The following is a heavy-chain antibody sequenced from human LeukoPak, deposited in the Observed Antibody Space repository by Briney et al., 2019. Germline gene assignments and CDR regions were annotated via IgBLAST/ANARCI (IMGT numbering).Heavy chain of an antibody. CDR2: VYSSGNT. D-gene: IGHD5-12*01. Sequence: SETLSLTCTVSGGSISSYYWSWIRQPAGKGLEWIGRVYSSGNTNYNPSLKSRVTMSVDTSKNQFSLKLTSVTAADTAVYYCVGATLFSYYFDYWGQGTLVTVSS. CDR3: VGATLFSYYFDY. V-gene: IGHV4-4*07. J-gene: IGHJ4*02. CDR1: GGSISSYY.